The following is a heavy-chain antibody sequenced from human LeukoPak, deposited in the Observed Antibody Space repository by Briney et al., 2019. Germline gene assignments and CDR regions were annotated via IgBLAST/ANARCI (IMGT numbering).Heavy chain of an antibody. Sequence: SGTLSLTCAVSGGSISSNNWWSWVRQPPGKGLEWIGEIYHSGSTNYNPSLKTRVTISVDKSKNQFSLKLNSVTAADTAVYYCAFRTWGFYGMDVWGKGTTVTVSS. D-gene: IGHD7-27*01. CDR2: IYHSGST. J-gene: IGHJ6*04. CDR3: AFRTWGFYGMDV. CDR1: GGSISSNNW. V-gene: IGHV4-4*02.